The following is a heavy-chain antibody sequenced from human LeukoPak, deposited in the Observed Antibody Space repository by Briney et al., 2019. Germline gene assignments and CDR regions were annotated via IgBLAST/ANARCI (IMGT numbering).Heavy chain of an antibody. CDR2: LSGDGGAT. CDR3: ARDLYYYDSSGHYLFDY. Sequence: GGSLRLSCAASGFTFSTYAMSWVRQAPGKGLEWVSTLSGDGGATYYADSVKGRFTISRDNSKTTLYLQMNSLRAEDTAVYYCARDLYYYDSSGHYLFDYWGQGTLVTVSS. D-gene: IGHD3-22*01. CDR1: GFTFSTYA. V-gene: IGHV3-23*01. J-gene: IGHJ4*02.